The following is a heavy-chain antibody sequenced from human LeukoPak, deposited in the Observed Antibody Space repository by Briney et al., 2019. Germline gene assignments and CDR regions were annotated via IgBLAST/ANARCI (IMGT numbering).Heavy chain of an antibody. CDR1: GGSISSYY. V-gene: IGHV4-4*07. Sequence: PSETLSLTCTVSGGSISSYYWSWIRQPAGKGLEWIGRIYTSGSTNYNPSLTSRVTMSVDTSKNQFSLKLSSVTAADTAVYCCARDKTGYSSGWSYYYYYYMDVWGKGTTVTVSS. CDR3: ARDKTGYSSGWSYYYYYYMDV. D-gene: IGHD6-19*01. J-gene: IGHJ6*03. CDR2: IYTSGST.